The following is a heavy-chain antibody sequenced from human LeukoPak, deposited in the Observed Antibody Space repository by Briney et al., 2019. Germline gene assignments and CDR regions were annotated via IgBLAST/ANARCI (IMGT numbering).Heavy chain of an antibody. CDR2: IYYSGST. CDR3: ARAVYSGSLGVFDY. D-gene: IGHD1-26*01. Sequence: PSETLSLTCTVSGGSISSYYWSWIRQPPGKGLEWIGYIYYSGSTNYNPSLKSRVTISVATSKNPFSLKLSSLTAADTAVYYCARAVYSGSLGVFDYWGQGTLVTVSS. CDR1: GGSISSYY. J-gene: IGHJ4*02. V-gene: IGHV4-59*01.